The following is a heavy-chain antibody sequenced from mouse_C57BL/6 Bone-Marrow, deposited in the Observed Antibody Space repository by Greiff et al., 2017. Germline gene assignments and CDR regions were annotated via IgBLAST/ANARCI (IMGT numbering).Heavy chain of an antibody. J-gene: IGHJ1*03. V-gene: IGHV1-19*01. D-gene: IGHD4-1*01. CDR1: GYTFTDYY. Sequence: EVQLQESGPVLVKPGASVKMSCKASGYTFTDYYMNWVKQSHGKSLEWIGVINPYNGGASYNPKFKGKATLTVEKSYRTAYMEINSLTTEDSAVYYCAKFTGTYFYVWGTGTTDTGSS. CDR2: INPYNGGA. CDR3: AKFTGTYFYV.